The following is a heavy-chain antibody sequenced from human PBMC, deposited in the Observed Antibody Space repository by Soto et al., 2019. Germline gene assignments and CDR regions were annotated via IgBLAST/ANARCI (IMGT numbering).Heavy chain of an antibody. Sequence: EVQLVESGGGLVQPGGSLRLSCAASGFTFSGYSMTWVRQPPGKGLEWVANIKQGESEKFYVESVKGRFTISRDNAESSLYLEMNSLRADDTAVYYGARGRGWLDYWGRGTLVTVSS. CDR3: ARGRGWLDY. V-gene: IGHV3-7*01. CDR1: GFTFSGYS. J-gene: IGHJ4*02. CDR2: IKQGESEK.